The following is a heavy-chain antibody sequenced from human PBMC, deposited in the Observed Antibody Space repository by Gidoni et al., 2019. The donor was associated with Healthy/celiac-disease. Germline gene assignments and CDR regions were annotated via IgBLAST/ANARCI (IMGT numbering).Heavy chain of an antibody. CDR2: LYHRGGT. CDR1: GGSISLSTW. Sequence: QVQLQESGPGLVHPSGTLSRTCASPGGSISLSTWWSWVRQPPGKGLEWIGELYHRGGTNYNPSLKSRVTISVDKSKNQFSLKLSSVTAADTAVYYCARGSPLRYFDWPHAFDIWGQGTMVTVSS. V-gene: IGHV4-4*02. D-gene: IGHD3-9*01. J-gene: IGHJ3*02. CDR3: ARGSPLRYFDWPHAFDI.